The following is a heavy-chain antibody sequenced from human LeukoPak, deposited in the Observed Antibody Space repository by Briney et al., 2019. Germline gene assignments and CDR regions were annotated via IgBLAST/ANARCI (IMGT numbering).Heavy chain of an antibody. CDR3: ARGHFTGPTVTTFGGVIDY. CDR2: INPSGGST. J-gene: IGHJ4*02. V-gene: IGHV1-46*01. CDR1: GYTFTSYY. D-gene: IGHD3-16*01. Sequence: ASVKVSCKASGYTFTSYYMHWVRQAPGQGLEWMGIINPSGGSTSYAQKFQGRVTMTRDTSTSTAYMELSSLRSEDTAVYYCARGHFTGPTVTTFGGVIDYWGQGTLVTVSS.